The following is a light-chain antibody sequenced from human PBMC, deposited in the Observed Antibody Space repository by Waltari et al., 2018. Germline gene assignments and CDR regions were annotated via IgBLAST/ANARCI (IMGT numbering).Light chain of an antibody. CDR3: QKYERLPAT. CDR2: HAS. J-gene: IGKJ1*01. V-gene: IGKV3-20*01. Sequence: EIVLTQSPGTLSLSPGESATLSCRASQSIGIYLAWYQQTPGQAPRLLMYHASSRATGIPDRVSGSGSGTDFSLTISRLEPEDFAVYYCQKYERLPATFGQGTKVEIK. CDR1: QSIGIY.